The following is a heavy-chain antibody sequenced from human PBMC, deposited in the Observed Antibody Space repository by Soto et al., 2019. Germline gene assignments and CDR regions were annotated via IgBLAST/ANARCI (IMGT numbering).Heavy chain of an antibody. Sequence: GGSLRLSCAASGFTFSSYAMSRVRQAPGKGLEWVSAISGSTTYYADSVKGRFTISRDNIKNTLFLEMNSLRAEDTAVYYCAKEHEKDLDYWGQGTLVTVSS. J-gene: IGHJ4*02. CDR2: ISGSTT. V-gene: IGHV3-23*01. CDR1: GFTFSSYA. CDR3: AKEHEKDLDY.